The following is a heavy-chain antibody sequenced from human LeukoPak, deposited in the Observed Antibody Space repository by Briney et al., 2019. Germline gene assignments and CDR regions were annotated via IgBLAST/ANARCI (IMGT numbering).Heavy chain of an antibody. CDR2: IKPTGDST. J-gene: IGHJ4*02. CDR1: GYTFNNYY. D-gene: IGHD6-19*01. CDR3: ARGAGSGWERPLDY. V-gene: IGHV1-46*02. Sequence: SVNVSCMASGYTFNNYYIHWVRQPPEHGIEWMGIIKPTGDSTTYAQKFQGRVTMTRDTSTSTVFMELSSLRSDETAVYYCARGAGSGWERPLDYWGQGTLITVSS.